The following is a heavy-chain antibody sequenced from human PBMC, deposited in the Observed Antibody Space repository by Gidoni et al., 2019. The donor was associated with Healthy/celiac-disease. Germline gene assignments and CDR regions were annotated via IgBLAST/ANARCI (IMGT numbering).Heavy chain of an antibody. V-gene: IGHV4-39*01. CDR2: IYYSGST. D-gene: IGHD3-22*01. CDR1: GGSLSSSSYY. J-gene: IGHJ5*02. Sequence: QLQLQESGPGLVKPSETLSLTCTVSGGSLSSSSYYWGWIRQPPGKGLEWIGSIYYSGSTNYNPSLKSRVTISVETYKKQFSLKLSSVTAAETAVYYCARKGDSSGYYRSVWFDTWGQGTLVTVSS. CDR3: ARKGDSSGYYRSVWFDT.